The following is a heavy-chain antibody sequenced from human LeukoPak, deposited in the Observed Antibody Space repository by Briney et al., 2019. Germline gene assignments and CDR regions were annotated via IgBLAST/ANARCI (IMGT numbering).Heavy chain of an antibody. CDR2: ISAYNGNT. D-gene: IGHD5-18*01. J-gene: IGHJ4*02. CDR1: GYTFTSYG. Sequence: ASVKVSCKASGYTFTSYGISWVRQAPGQGLEWMGWISAYNGNTNYAQKLQGRATMTTDTSTSTAYMELRSLRSDDTAVYYCARASEYSYGLAYFDYWGQGTLVTVSS. V-gene: IGHV1-18*01. CDR3: ARASEYSYGLAYFDY.